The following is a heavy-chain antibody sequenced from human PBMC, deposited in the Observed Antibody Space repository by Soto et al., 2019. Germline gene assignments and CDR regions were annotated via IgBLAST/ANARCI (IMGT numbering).Heavy chain of an antibody. CDR1: GFTFSSYW. Sequence: EVQLVESGGGLVQPGGSLRLSCAASGFTFSSYWMHWVRQAPGKGLVWVSRINSDGSSTSYADSVKGRFTISRDNAKNTLYVQMNSLRAEDTAVYYCASFHDYYYGMDVWGQGTTVTVSS. J-gene: IGHJ6*02. CDR3: ASFHDYYYGMDV. CDR2: INSDGSST. V-gene: IGHV3-74*01.